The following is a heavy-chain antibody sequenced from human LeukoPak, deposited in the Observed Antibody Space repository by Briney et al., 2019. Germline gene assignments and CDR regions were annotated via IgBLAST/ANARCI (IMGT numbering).Heavy chain of an antibody. CDR1: GFTFSSYS. J-gene: IGHJ6*02. CDR2: ISSSSSYI. CDR3: ARGITGGYYYYGMDV. V-gene: IGHV3-21*01. D-gene: IGHD5-24*01. Sequence: GGSLRLSCAASGFTFSSYSMNWVRQAPGKGLEWVSSISSSSSYIYYADSVKGRFTISRDNAKDSLYLQMNSLRAEDTAVYYCARGITGGYYYYGMDVWGQGTTVTVSS.